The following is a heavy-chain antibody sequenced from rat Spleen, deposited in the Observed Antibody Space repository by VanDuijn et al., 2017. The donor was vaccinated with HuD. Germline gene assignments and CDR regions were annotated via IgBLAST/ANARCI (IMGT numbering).Heavy chain of an antibody. D-gene: IGHD1-6*01. CDR2: IDNAGST. CDR1: GYSITSNY. J-gene: IGHJ2*01. V-gene: IGHV3-3*01. Sequence: EVQLQESGPGLVKPSQSLSLTCSVTGYSITSNYWGWIRKFPGNKLEWMGYIDNAGSTHYNPSLKSRISITRDTSKNQFFLQVNSVTSEDTATYYCAREADKPFHYFDYWGQGVMVTVSS. CDR3: AREADKPFHYFDY.